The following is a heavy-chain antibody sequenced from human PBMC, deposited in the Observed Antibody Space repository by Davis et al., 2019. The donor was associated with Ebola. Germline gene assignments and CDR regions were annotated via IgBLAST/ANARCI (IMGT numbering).Heavy chain of an antibody. V-gene: IGHV3-53*04. Sequence: PGGSLRLSCAASGVTVSSNYVSWVRQAPGKGLEWVSIIHRDGNTDYGDSVKGRFTISRHNSENTVYLQMDTLRPEDTAMYYCVTPLGPWGVAFDLWGQGTMVTVSS. D-gene: IGHD3-10*01. CDR2: IHRDGNT. CDR1: GVTVSSNY. CDR3: VTPLGPWGVAFDL. J-gene: IGHJ3*01.